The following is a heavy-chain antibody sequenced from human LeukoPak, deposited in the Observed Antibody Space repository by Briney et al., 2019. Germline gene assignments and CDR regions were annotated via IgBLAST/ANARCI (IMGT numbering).Heavy chain of an antibody. Sequence: PGRSLRLSCAASGFTFDDYGMSWVRQAPGKGLEWVSGINWNGGSTGYADSVKGRFTISRDNAKNSLYLQMNSLRAEDTALYYCARRYNWNYAPDYWGQGTLVTVSS. D-gene: IGHD1-7*01. V-gene: IGHV3-20*04. J-gene: IGHJ4*02. CDR2: INWNGGST. CDR3: ARRYNWNYAPDY. CDR1: GFTFDDYG.